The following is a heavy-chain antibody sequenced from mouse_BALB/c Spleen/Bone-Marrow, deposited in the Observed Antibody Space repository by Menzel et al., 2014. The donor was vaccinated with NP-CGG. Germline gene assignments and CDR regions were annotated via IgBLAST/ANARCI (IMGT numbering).Heavy chain of an antibody. Sequence: VQLQQSGAELMKPGVSVKISCKATGYTFSSYWIEWLNQRPGHGLEWIGEILPESGRANYNEKFKGKATFTADTSSNTAYMQLSSLTSEDSAVCYCASNYGSNFVDWGQGTAVTGSS. J-gene: IGHJ2*01. V-gene: IGHV1-9*01. D-gene: IGHD1-1*02. CDR1: GYTFSSYW. CDR3: ASNYGSNFVD. CDR2: ILPESGRA.